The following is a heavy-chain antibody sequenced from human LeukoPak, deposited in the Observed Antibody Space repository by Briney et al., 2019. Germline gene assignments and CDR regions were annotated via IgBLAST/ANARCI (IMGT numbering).Heavy chain of an antibody. CDR2: ISSNSSYI. Sequence: GGSLRLSCAASGFTFSSYSMNWVRQAPGKGLEWVSSISSNSSYIYYADSVKGRFTISRDNAKNSLYLQMNSLRAEDTAVYYCARDEAAVAGQFDYWGQGTLVTVSS. V-gene: IGHV3-21*01. CDR3: ARDEAAVAGQFDY. D-gene: IGHD6-19*01. CDR1: GFTFSSYS. J-gene: IGHJ4*02.